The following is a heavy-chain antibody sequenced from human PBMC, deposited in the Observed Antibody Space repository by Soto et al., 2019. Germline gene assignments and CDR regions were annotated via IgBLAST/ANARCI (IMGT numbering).Heavy chain of an antibody. CDR1: GFTFSNYA. CDR3: ATGRGQTNIVLIPAATSWDY. Sequence: GGALRLSCAASGFTFSNYAITWVRQAPGKGLEWVSIITGSGGSTNYAASVKGRFTISRDNSKNMLYLQMNSLRAEDTAVYYCATGRGQTNIVLIPAATSWDYWGQGTLVTVSS. J-gene: IGHJ4*02. D-gene: IGHD2-2*01. V-gene: IGHV3-23*01. CDR2: ITGSGGST.